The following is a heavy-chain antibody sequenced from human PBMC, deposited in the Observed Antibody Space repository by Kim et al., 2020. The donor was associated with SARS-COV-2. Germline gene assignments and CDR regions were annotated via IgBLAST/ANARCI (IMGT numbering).Heavy chain of an antibody. J-gene: IGHJ4*02. D-gene: IGHD3-10*01. CDR3: ARVGSRLKGSGSGTPFGY. V-gene: IGHV4-34*01. Sequence: KSRVTISVDTSKNQFSLTLSSVTAADTAVYYCARVGSRLKGSGSGTPFGYWGQGTLVTVSS.